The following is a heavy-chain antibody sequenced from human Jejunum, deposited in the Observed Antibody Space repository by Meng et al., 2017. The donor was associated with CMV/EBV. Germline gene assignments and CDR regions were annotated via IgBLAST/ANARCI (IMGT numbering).Heavy chain of an antibody. D-gene: IGHD2-21*01. CDR1: GFTFNTYA. CDR3: AKAESSAWYSSDH. J-gene: IGHJ5*02. V-gene: IGHV3-23*03. Sequence: AASGFTFNTYAMSWVRQAPGKGLEWVSVIYSGGSTTYYADSVKGRFTISRDNSKNTLYLQMNSLRAEDTAIYYCAKAESSAWYSSDHWGQGTLVTVSS. CDR2: IYSGGSTT.